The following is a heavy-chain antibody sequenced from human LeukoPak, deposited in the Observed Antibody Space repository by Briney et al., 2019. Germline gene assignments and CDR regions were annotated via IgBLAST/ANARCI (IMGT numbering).Heavy chain of an antibody. V-gene: IGHV3-23*01. CDR2: ISDSGGDT. CDR3: ARDAGEADFDY. D-gene: IGHD4-17*01. J-gene: IGHJ4*02. CDR1: GFTFSSYA. Sequence: GGSLRLSCAVSGFTFSSYAMSWVRQAPGKGLEWLSAISDSGGDTYYADSVKGRFTISRDNAKNSLYLQMNSLRAEDTAVYYCARDAGEADFDYWGQGTLVTVSS.